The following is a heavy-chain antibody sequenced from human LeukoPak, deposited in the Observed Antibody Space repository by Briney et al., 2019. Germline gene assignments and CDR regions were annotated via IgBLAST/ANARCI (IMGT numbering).Heavy chain of an antibody. V-gene: IGHV1-69*04. D-gene: IGHD3-10*01. CDR3: ASEERLLWFGEL. J-gene: IGHJ4*02. CDR1: GGTFSRYA. Sequence: GASVKVSCKASGGTFSRYAISWVRQAPGQGLEWMGRIIPIFGIANYAQKFHGRVTITADKSTSTAYMELSSLRTEDTAVYYCASEERLLWFGELWGQGTLVTVSS. CDR2: IIPIFGIA.